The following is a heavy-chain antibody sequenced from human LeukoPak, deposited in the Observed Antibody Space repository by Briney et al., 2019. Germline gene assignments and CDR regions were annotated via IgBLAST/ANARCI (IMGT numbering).Heavy chain of an antibody. V-gene: IGHV3-23*01. Sequence: GASVKVSCKASSYTFTSYAMSWVRQAPGKGLEWVSAISGSGGSTYYADSVKGRFTISRDNSKNTLYLQMNSLRAEDAAVYYCAKVGYGDLDYWGQGTLVTVSS. CDR2: ISGSGGST. CDR3: AKVGYGDLDY. J-gene: IGHJ4*02. CDR1: SYTFTSYA. D-gene: IGHD4-17*01.